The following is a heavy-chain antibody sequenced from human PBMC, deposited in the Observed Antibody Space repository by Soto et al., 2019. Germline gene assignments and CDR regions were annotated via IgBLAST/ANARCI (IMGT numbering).Heavy chain of an antibody. CDR3: ARGPPHGFGNDRQLDY. Sequence: QVQLQQWGAGLLKPSETLSLTCAVYGGSFSGYYWSWIRQPPGKGLEWIGEINHSGSTNYNPSLKSRVTISVDTSKNQFSLKLSSVTAADTAVYYCARGPPHGFGNDRQLDYWGQGTLVTVSS. V-gene: IGHV4-34*01. CDR2: INHSGST. J-gene: IGHJ4*02. D-gene: IGHD1-1*01. CDR1: GGSFSGYY.